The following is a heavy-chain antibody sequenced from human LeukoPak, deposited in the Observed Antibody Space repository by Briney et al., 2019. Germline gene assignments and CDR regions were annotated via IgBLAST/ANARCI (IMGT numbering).Heavy chain of an antibody. J-gene: IGHJ4*02. CDR3: AKDHSSSSPLDFDY. CDR2: ISGSGGST. CDR1: GFTFSSYS. Sequence: PGGSLRLSCAASGFTFSSYSMNWVRQAPGKGLEWVSAISGSGGSTYYADSVKGRFTISRDNSKNTLYLQMNSLRAEDTAVYYCAKDHSSSSPLDFDYWGQGTLVTVSS. V-gene: IGHV3-23*01. D-gene: IGHD6-6*01.